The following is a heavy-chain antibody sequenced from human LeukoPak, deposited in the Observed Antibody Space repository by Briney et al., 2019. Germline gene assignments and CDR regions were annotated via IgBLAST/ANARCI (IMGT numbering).Heavy chain of an antibody. D-gene: IGHD1-26*01. CDR1: GASVSSASY. CDR2: IYNGVNT. V-gene: IGHV4-61*01. J-gene: IGHJ5*02. CDR3: ARSRAFNSGAFDP. Sequence: SETLTLTCTVSGASVSSASYWTWIRQPPGKGVEWIAHIYNGVNTNYNPSLKSRVTISVDTSKNQFSLRLNSVTAADTAVYYCARSRAFNSGAFDPWGQGSLVTVSS.